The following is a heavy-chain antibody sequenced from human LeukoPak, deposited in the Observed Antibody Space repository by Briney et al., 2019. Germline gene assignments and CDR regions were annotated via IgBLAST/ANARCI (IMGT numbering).Heavy chain of an antibody. CDR2: IDSDGSDK. CDR3: ARGGPSGSYFDY. J-gene: IGHJ4*02. D-gene: IGHD1-26*01. Sequence: PGGSLRLSGAASGFTFRTEWMFWVRQPPGQGLVWLSRIDSDGSDKAYADSVKGRFTISRDNTKNTVYLQINSLRVDDTALYFCARGGPSGSYFDYWGQGILVTVSS. CDR1: GFTFRTEW. V-gene: IGHV3-74*01.